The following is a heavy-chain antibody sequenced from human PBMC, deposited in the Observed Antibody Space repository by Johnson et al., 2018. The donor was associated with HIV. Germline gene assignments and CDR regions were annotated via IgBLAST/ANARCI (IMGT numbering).Heavy chain of an antibody. CDR3: AGSLRVTIVGVVIYHPDAFDI. CDR1: GFSFDDYG. D-gene: IGHD3-3*01. CDR2: INWNGGST. Sequence: VLLLESGGGVVRPGGSLRLSCAASGFSFDDYGMSWVRQAPGKGLEWVSGINWNGGSTGYADSVKGRFPISSDNAKNSLYLQMNSVRSEDTALYYCAGSLRVTIVGVVIYHPDAFDIWGQGTMVTVSS. J-gene: IGHJ3*02. V-gene: IGHV3-20*04.